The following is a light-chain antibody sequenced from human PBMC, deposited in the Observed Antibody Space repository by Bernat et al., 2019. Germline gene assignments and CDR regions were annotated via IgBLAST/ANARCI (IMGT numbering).Light chain of an antibody. CDR3: NSVSATATPVV. Sequence: QSALTQPASVSGSPGQSVTISCTGTRSDVGAYNYVSWYQQLPGKAPKLMIYDVSNRPSGVSNRFSGSKSGNKASLTISGLQAEDEADYFCNSVSATATPVVFGGGTKLTVL. CDR2: DVS. J-gene: IGLJ2*01. CDR1: RSDVGAYNY. V-gene: IGLV2-14*03.